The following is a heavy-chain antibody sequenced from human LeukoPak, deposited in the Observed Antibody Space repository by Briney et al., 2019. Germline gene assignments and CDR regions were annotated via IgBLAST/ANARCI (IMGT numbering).Heavy chain of an antibody. CDR1: GFIFSSYT. Sequence: GGSLRLSCAASGFIFSSYTVHWVRQAPGKGLEWVALISYDGSNKYSADSVKGRFTISRDNSKNTLYLQMNSLRAEDTAVYYCAREGIAAAALALDYWGQGTLVTVSS. CDR2: ISYDGSNK. J-gene: IGHJ4*02. D-gene: IGHD6-13*01. CDR3: AREGIAAAALALDY. V-gene: IGHV3-30-3*01.